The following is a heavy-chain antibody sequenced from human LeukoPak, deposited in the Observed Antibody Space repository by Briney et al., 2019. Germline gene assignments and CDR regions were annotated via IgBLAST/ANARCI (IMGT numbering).Heavy chain of an antibody. CDR2: INPNSGST. Sequence: ASVKVSCKASGYTFTSYGISWVRQAPGQGLEWMGWINPNSGSTNYAQKFQGRVALTRDTSITTSYMDLSGLTSDDTAVYYCAKVQYLTLDAFDMWGRGTMVTVS. D-gene: IGHD2-21*02. J-gene: IGHJ3*02. CDR1: GYTFTSYG. V-gene: IGHV1-2*02. CDR3: AKVQYLTLDAFDM.